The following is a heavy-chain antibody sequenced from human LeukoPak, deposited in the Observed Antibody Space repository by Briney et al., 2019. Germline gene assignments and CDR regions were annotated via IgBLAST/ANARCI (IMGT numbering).Heavy chain of an antibody. V-gene: IGHV3-7*01. J-gene: IGHJ4*02. CDR2: IKQDGSQK. D-gene: IGHD2-15*01. CDR3: ARKGLPDY. Sequence: GGSLRLSCAASGFTFSDYYMSWIRQAPGKGLEWVANIKQDGSQKYYVDSMKGRFTISRDNAKNSLYLQMNSLRAEDTAVYYCARKGLPDYWGQGTLVTVSS. CDR1: GFTFSDYY.